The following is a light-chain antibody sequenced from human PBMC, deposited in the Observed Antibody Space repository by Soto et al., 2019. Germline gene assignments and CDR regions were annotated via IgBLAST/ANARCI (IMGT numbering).Light chain of an antibody. J-gene: IGLJ1*01. CDR1: SSDVGGYNY. V-gene: IGLV2-11*01. CDR2: DVG. Sequence: QSALTQPHSVSGSPGQSVAISCSGTSSDVGGYNYVSWYQQYPGKAPKLMIYDVGNRPSGVSNRFSGSKSGTSASLAITGLQAEDEADYYCQSYDSSLSVPYVFGTGTKVTVL. CDR3: QSYDSSLSVPYV.